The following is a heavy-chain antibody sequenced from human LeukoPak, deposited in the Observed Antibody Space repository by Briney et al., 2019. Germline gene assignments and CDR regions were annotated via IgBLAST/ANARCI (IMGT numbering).Heavy chain of an antibody. V-gene: IGHV3-74*01. J-gene: IGHJ4*02. CDR3: ARDFMSNTNCVGC. CDR1: GFTFSNYW. CDR2: INGDGRST. D-gene: IGHD2-2*01. Sequence: GGSLRLSCAASGFTFSNYWMHWVRQAPGKGLVWVSRINGDGRSTTYADSVKGRFTISRDNAENTLYLQMNSLRADDTAVYYCARDFMSNTNCVGCWGQGTLVTVSS.